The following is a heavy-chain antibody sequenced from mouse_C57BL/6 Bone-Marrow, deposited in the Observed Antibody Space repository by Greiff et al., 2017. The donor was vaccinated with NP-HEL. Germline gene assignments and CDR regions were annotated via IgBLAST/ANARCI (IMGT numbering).Heavy chain of an antibody. J-gene: IGHJ1*03. Sequence: EVKLEESGGGLVKPGGSLKLSCAASGFTFSDYGMHWVRQAPEKGLEWVAYISSGSSTIYYADTVKGRFTISRDNAKNTLFLQMTSLRSEDTAMYYCATNWDGQPAYWYFDVWGTGTTVTVSS. D-gene: IGHD4-1*01. CDR1: GFTFSDYG. V-gene: IGHV5-17*01. CDR2: ISSGSSTI. CDR3: ATNWDGQPAYWYFDV.